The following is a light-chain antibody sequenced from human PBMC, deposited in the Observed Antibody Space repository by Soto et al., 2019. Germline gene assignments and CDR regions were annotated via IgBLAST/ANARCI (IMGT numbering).Light chain of an antibody. J-gene: IGLJ2*01. CDR1: SSDVGGYNY. CDR2: EVS. Sequence: QSVLTQPASVSGSPGQSITISCTGTSSDVGGYNYVSWCQHHPGKAPKLMIFEVSNRPSGVSHRFSGSKSGNTASLTISGLRAEDEADYYCTSYTSSSTLVFGGGTQLTVL. V-gene: IGLV2-14*01. CDR3: TSYTSSSTLV.